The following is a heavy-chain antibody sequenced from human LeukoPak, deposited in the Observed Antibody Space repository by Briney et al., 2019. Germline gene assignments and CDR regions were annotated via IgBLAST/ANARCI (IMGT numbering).Heavy chain of an antibody. V-gene: IGHV3-21*01. D-gene: IGHD2-2*03. J-gene: IGHJ4*02. CDR2: ISSSSSYI. CDR3: ARDIGYCSSTSCYNEAGY. CDR1: GIIVSNNY. Sequence: GGSLRLSCAASGIIVSNNYMSWVRQAPGKGLEWVSSISSSSSYIYYADSVKGRFTISRDNAKNSLYLQMNSLRAEDTAVYYCARDIGYCSSTSCYNEAGYWGQGTLVTVSS.